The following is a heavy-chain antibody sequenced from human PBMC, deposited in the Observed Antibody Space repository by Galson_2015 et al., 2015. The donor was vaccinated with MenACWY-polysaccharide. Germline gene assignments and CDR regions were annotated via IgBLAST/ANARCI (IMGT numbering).Heavy chain of an antibody. D-gene: IGHD2-2*01. V-gene: IGHV3-30-3*01. CDR2: ISSDGSNK. CDR3: AREYCSRTTCFGMDV. J-gene: IGHJ6*02. CDR1: GFTFSNFE. Sequence: SLRLSCAASGFTFSNFEMHWVRQAPGKGLEGVADISSDGSNKYYADSVKSRFTISRDSSQNSFYLQMSSLRADDTAVYYCAREYCSRTTCFGMDVWG.